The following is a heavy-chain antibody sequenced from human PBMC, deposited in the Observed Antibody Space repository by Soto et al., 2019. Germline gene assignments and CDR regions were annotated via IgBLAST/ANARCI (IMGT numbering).Heavy chain of an antibody. Sequence: GESLKISCKGSGYSFTSYWIGWVRQMPGKGLEWMGIIYPGDSDTRYSPSFQGQVTISADKSISTAYLQWSSLKASDTAMYYCARQGSGWNGPFDYYYYGMDVWGQGTTVTVSS. V-gene: IGHV5-51*01. CDR1: GYSFTSYW. J-gene: IGHJ6*02. CDR3: ARQGSGWNGPFDYYYYGMDV. CDR2: IYPGDSDT. D-gene: IGHD6-19*01.